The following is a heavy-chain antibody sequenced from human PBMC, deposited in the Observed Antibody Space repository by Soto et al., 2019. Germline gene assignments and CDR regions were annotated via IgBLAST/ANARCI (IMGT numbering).Heavy chain of an antibody. CDR2: IYYSGST. CDR3: AREGDGFDI. CDR1: GGSASSGSDY. Sequence: SEILSLTCTVSGGSASSGSDYWSWIRQPPGKVLEWIGYIYYSGSTRYNPSLKSRVTISVDTSKNQFSLKLRSVTTADTAVYYCAREGDGFDIRGQGTLVTVSS. J-gene: IGHJ3*02. V-gene: IGHV4-61*01.